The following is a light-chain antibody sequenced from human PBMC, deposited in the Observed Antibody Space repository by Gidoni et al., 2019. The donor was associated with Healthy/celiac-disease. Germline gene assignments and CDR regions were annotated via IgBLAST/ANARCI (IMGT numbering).Light chain of an antibody. V-gene: IGKV3-11*01. CDR1: QSVSIY. CDR3: QQRSNWTPGLT. CDR2: DAS. J-gene: IGKJ4*01. Sequence: EIVLTQSPATLSLSPGERATLSCRASQSVSIYLAWYQQKPGQAPRLLIYDASNRATGIPARFRGRGSGTDFTITISRLEPEDFAVYYCQQRSNWTPGLTVGGGTKVEIK.